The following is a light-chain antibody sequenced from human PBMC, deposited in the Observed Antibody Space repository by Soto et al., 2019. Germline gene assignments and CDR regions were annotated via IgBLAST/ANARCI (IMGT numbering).Light chain of an antibody. CDR1: SGHRTYA. V-gene: IGLV4-69*01. J-gene: IGLJ3*02. Sequence: QLVLTQSPSASATLGASVNLTCTLSSGHRTYAITWHQQQPEKGPRYLMKLNSDGSHTKGDGIPDRFTGSSSGAERYLTISSLQSDDEADYYCQTWGTGIVVFGGGTKLTVL. CDR2: LNSDGSH. CDR3: QTWGTGIVV.